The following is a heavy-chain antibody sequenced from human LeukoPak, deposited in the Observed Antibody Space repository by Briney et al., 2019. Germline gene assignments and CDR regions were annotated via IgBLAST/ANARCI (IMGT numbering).Heavy chain of an antibody. V-gene: IGHV3-11*01. CDR3: AREGQAYDTRPTDAFDI. CDR1: GFTFSDCY. Sequence: PGGSLRLSCAASGFTFSDCYMSWIRQAPGKGLEWVSYISSSGSTIYYADSVKGRFTISRDNAKNSLYLQMNSLRAEDTAVYYCAREGQAYDTRPTDAFDIWGQGTMVTVSS. CDR2: ISSSGSTI. D-gene: IGHD3-9*01. J-gene: IGHJ3*02.